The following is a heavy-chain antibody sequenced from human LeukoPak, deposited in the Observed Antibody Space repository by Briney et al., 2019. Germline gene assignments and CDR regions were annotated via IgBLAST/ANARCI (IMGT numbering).Heavy chain of an antibody. D-gene: IGHD6-19*01. CDR3: ARGAYSSGWAYFDH. Sequence: GGSLRLSCAASGFTFSSYSMNWVRQAPGKGLEWVSSISSSSSYIYYADSVKGRFTISRDKAKNSLYLHMDSLRAEDTAVYYCARGAYSSGWAYFDHWGQGTLVTVSS. J-gene: IGHJ4*02. CDR2: ISSSSSYI. V-gene: IGHV3-21*01. CDR1: GFTFSSYS.